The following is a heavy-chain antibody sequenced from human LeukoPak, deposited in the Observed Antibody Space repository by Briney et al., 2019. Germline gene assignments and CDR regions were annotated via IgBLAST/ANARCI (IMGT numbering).Heavy chain of an antibody. Sequence: ASVKVSCKASGYTFSGYYLHWVRQAPGQGLECMGWISGYTGDTKYAQILQGSFTVTTDTSTSTAYMELRSLTYDDTAVYYCARAGYCGDGGCRGGSAFDVWGQGTMVTVSS. CDR3: ARAGYCGDGGCRGGSAFDV. D-gene: IGHD2-15*01. CDR1: GYTFSGYY. V-gene: IGHV1-18*04. J-gene: IGHJ3*01. CDR2: ISGYTGDT.